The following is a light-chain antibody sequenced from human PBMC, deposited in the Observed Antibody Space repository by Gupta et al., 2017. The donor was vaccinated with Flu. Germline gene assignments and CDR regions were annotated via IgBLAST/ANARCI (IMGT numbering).Light chain of an antibody. Sequence: VTLGQPASISGRSSQSLVHSDGNTYLSWLQQRPGQPPRLLIYKISDRFSGVPDRFSGSGAGTNFTLRIDRVEAEDVGIYYCFQGTEFPRTFGQGTKVEIK. CDR3: FQGTEFPRT. J-gene: IGKJ1*01. CDR2: KIS. V-gene: IGKV2-24*01. CDR1: QSLVHSDGNTY.